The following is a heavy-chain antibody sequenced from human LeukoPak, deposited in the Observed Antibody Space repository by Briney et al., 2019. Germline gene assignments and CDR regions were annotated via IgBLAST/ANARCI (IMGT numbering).Heavy chain of an antibody. J-gene: IGHJ4*02. CDR3: ARAHFSSSPYFDY. CDR1: GFAFSSYG. Sequence: SLRLSCAASGFAFSSYGMHWVRQAPGKGLEWVAVIWYDGSNKYYADSVKGRFTISRDNSKNTLYLQMNSLRAEDTAVYYCARAHFSSSPYFDYWGQGTLVTVSS. V-gene: IGHV3-33*01. D-gene: IGHD6-6*01. CDR2: IWYDGSNK.